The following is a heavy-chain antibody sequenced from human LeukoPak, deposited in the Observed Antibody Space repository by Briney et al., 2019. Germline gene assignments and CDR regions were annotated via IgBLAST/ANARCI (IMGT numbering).Heavy chain of an antibody. J-gene: IGHJ4*02. CDR2: INGGGSWT. CDR1: GNYW. Sequence: GGSLRLSCAASGNYWMHWVRQAPGKGLVWVSHINGGGSWTTYADSVKGRFTISKDNAKNTVYLQMNNLRAEDTAVYYCVSFYETYWGRGTLVTVSS. D-gene: IGHD2-2*01. V-gene: IGHV3-74*01. CDR3: VSFYETY.